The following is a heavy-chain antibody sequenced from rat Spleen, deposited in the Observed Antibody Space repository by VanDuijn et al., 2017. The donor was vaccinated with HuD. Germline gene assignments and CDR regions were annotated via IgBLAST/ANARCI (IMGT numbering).Heavy chain of an antibody. CDR1: GFNFNDYW. Sequence: EVKLVESGGGLVQPGRSLKLSCAASGFNFNDYWMAWVRQAPGKGLEWIGEINKDSSAIKYSPSLKEKFIISRDNAQNTLYLQMNKLGSEDTAIYYCVREEVGVRDWGQGVMVTVSS. V-gene: IGHV4-2*01. D-gene: IGHD4-3*01. J-gene: IGHJ2*01. CDR3: VREEVGVRD. CDR2: INKDSSAI.